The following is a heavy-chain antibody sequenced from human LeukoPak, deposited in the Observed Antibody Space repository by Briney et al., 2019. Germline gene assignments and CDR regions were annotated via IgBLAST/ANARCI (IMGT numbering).Heavy chain of an antibody. CDR1: GYTFTGYY. CDR2: INPNSGGT. D-gene: IGHD2-15*01. CDR3: ARIALRDIVVVVAATPIFPPTDY. J-gene: IGHJ4*02. Sequence: GASVKVSCKASGYTFTGYYMHWVRQAPGQGLEWMGWINPNSGGTNYAQKLQGRVTMTTDTSTSTAYMELRSLRSDDTAVYYCARIALRDIVVVVAATPIFPPTDYWGQGTLVTVSS. V-gene: IGHV1-2*02.